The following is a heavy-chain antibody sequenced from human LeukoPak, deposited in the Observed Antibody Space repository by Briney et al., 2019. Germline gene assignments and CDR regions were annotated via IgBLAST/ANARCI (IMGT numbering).Heavy chain of an antibody. CDR2: IYYSGAT. J-gene: IGHJ4*02. D-gene: IGHD3-10*01. Sequence: MTSETLSLTCTVSGGSISSSGYYWGWIRQPPGKGLEWIGSIYYSGATYYSPSLKSRVTISLDTSENQFSLKLNSVTAADTAVYYCARQGGGGYSYGNFDSWGQGTLVTVSS. CDR3: ARQGGGGYSYGNFDS. CDR1: GGSISSSGYY. V-gene: IGHV4-39*01.